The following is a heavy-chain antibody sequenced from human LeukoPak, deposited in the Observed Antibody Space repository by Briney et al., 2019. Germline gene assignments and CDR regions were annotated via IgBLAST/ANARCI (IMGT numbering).Heavy chain of an antibody. J-gene: IGHJ5*02. D-gene: IGHD6-13*01. V-gene: IGHV6-1*01. CDR3: AREKDYYSSSWYRSLLSSWFDP. Sequence: SQTLSLTCAISGDSVSSNSAAWNWIRQSPSRGLEWLGRTYYRSKWYSDYAVSVKSRITINPDTSKNQFSLQLNSVTPEDTAVYYCAREKDYYSSSWYRSLLSSWFDPWGQGTLVTVSS. CDR2: TYYRSKWYS. CDR1: GDSVSSNSAA.